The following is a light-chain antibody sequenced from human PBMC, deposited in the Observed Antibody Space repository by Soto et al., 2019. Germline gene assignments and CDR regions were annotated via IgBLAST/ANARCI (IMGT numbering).Light chain of an antibody. CDR3: SSYAGSPYV. Sequence: QSALTQPASVSGSLGQSITISCTGTSSDVGSYNLVSWYQQHPGKAPKLMIYEVSKRPSGVSNRFSGSKTGNTASLTISGLQAEDVAVYYCSSYAGSPYVFGSGTKLTVL. J-gene: IGLJ1*01. CDR2: EVS. CDR1: SSDVGSYNL. V-gene: IGLV2-23*02.